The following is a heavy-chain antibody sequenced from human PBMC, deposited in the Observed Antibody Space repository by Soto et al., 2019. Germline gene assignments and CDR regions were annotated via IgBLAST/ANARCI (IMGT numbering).Heavy chain of an antibody. J-gene: IGHJ6*03. D-gene: IGHD3-9*01. V-gene: IGHV3-21*02. CDR2: INEDSSYI. CDR1: GFTFSTYS. Sequence: EVQLVESGGGLVKPGGSLRLSCAASGFTFSTYSMNWVRQAPGKGLEWVSSINEDSSYIYYAGSVRGRFTISIDNAEDLLYLQINSLRAEDTAVYYCVRDFGRYFPTGYMAVWGDGATVTVSS. CDR3: VRDFGRYFPTGYMAV.